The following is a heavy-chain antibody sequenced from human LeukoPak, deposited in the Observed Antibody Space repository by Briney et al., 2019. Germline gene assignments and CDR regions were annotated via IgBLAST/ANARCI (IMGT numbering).Heavy chain of an antibody. CDR2: ISSRSSSI. J-gene: IGHJ4*02. Sequence: PGGSLRLSCAASGFTFSSYSMNWVRQAPGKGLEWVSYISSRSSSISYADSVKGRFTFSRDNAKNSLYLQMNSLRAEDTAVYYCARMFGDYGDSLDYWGQGTLVTVSS. CDR1: GFTFSSYS. V-gene: IGHV3-48*04. D-gene: IGHD4-17*01. CDR3: ARMFGDYGDSLDY.